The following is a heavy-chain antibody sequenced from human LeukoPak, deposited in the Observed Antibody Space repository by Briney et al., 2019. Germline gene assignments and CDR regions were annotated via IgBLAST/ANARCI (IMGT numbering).Heavy chain of an antibody. CDR2: ISAYNGNT. V-gene: IGHV1-18*01. CDR1: GYTFTSYG. CDR3: ARLGHTMNYYDSSGYYPLDY. J-gene: IGHJ4*02. D-gene: IGHD3-22*01. Sequence: ASVKVSCKASGYTFTSYGISWVRQAPGHGLEWMGWISAYNGNTNYAQQLQGRVTMTTHTSTSTAYMELRRLRSDDTAVYYCARLGHTMNYYDSSGYYPLDYWGQGTLVTVSS.